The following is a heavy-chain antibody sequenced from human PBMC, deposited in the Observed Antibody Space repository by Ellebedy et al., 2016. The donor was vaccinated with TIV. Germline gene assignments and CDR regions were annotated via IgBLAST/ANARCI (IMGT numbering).Heavy chain of an antibody. Sequence: AASVKVSCKASGYTFTSYYMHWVRQAPGQGLEWMGVINPSGDSTNYAQKFQGRVTINRDTSTSTVYMELSSLRSEDTAVYYCARGLGAARVSPLGYWGQGTLVTVSS. CDR2: INPSGDST. D-gene: IGHD6-6*01. V-gene: IGHV1-46*01. CDR1: GYTFTSYY. CDR3: ARGLGAARVSPLGY. J-gene: IGHJ4*02.